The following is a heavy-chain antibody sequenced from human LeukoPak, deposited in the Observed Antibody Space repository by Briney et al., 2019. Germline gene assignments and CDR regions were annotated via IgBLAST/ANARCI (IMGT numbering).Heavy chain of an antibody. D-gene: IGHD4-17*01. V-gene: IGHV3-64*02. Sequence: GGSLRLSCAASGFTFTNYAMHWVRQAPGKGLEYVSAISSSGDSTYYADSVKGRFIISRDNSKNTLYLQMGSLRPEDMAVYYCARENRYGDYLTFDYWAREPWSPSPQ. CDR2: ISSSGDST. CDR3: ARENRYGDYLTFDY. CDR1: GFTFTNYA. J-gene: IGHJ4*02.